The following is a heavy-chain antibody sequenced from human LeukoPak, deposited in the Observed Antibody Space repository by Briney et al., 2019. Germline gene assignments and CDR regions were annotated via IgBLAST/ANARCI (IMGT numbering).Heavy chain of an antibody. CDR3: TTPLTTVTTKPFDS. Sequence: GGSLRLSCAASGITFINAWMNWVRQAPGKGLEWVGGIKSLSDGGTTEYAAPVEGRFTISRDDRKNTVYLQLNSLKMEDTAVYYCTTPLTTVTTKPFDSWGQGTLVTVSS. J-gene: IGHJ4*02. D-gene: IGHD4-11*01. CDR1: GITFINAW. V-gene: IGHV3-15*01. CDR2: IKSLSDGGTT.